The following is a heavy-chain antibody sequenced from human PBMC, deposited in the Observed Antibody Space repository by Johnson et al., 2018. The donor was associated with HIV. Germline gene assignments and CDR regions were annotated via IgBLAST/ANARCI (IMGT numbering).Heavy chain of an antibody. D-gene: IGHD2-21*01. CDR1: GFTVSSYA. Sequence: QVQLVESGGGLVQPGGSLRLSCAASGFTVSSYAMHWVRQAPGKGLEWVAVISYDGSTEYYADSVKGRFPIPRDNPKNTLYLQMNSLRYEDTAVYYCAKSIVVVIAGNNDDAFDVWGQGTVVTVSS. CDR3: AKSIVVVIAGNNDDAFDV. CDR2: ISYDGSTE. V-gene: IGHV3-30*18. J-gene: IGHJ3*01.